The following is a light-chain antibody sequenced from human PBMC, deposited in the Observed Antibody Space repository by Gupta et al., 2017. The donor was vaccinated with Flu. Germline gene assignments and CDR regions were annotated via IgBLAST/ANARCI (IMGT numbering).Light chain of an antibody. J-gene: IGLJ2*01. Sequence: FMLTQPHSVSESPGKTVTISCTRSTGSIASNYVQWYQQRPGSAPMSVIYEDNQRPSGVPDRFSASIDSSSNSASLTISGLKTEDEDDYYCQSYDSSNVIFGGGTKLTVL. CDR3: QSYDSSNVI. CDR1: TGSIASNY. CDR2: EDN. V-gene: IGLV6-57*03.